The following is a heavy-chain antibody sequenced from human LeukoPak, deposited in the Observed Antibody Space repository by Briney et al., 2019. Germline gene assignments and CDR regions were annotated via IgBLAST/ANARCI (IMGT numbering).Heavy chain of an antibody. CDR1: GYTFTGYY. V-gene: IGHV1-46*01. CDR2: IHPSGGTT. D-gene: IGHD1-26*01. Sequence: ASVKVSCKASGYTFTGYYMHWVRQAPGRGLEWMGLIHPSGGTTTYAQNFQGGITMTRDTSATTVDMDLSSLIPEDTAIYYCARGRAEGRRPRASANWFDLWGQGTLVTVSS. CDR3: ARGRAEGRRPRASANWFDL. J-gene: IGHJ5*02.